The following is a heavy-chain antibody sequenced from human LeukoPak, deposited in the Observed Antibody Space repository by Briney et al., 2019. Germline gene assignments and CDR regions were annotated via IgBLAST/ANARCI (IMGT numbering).Heavy chain of an antibody. D-gene: IGHD4-17*01. CDR3: ARGAYGDYAS. V-gene: IGHV3-23*01. CDR2: ISAGADST. J-gene: IGHJ1*01. Sequence: GGSLRLSCAASAFTFSSYAMSWVRQAPGKGLEWVSAISAGADSTYYADSVQGRCTISRDNSKNTLYLQMSGLRAEDTAVYFCARGAYGDYASWGQGTLVTVSS. CDR1: AFTFSSYA.